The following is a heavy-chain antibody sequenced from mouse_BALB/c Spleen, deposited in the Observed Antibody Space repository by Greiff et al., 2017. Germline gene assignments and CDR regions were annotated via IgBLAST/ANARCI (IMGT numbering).Heavy chain of an antibody. J-gene: IGHJ2*01. V-gene: IGHV5-6-5*01. CDR2: ISSGGST. CDR3: ARGNYGNYFDY. CDR1: GFTFSSYA. Sequence: EVQGVESGGGLAKPGGSLKLSCAASGFTFSSYAMSWVRQTPEKRLEWVASISSGGSTYYPDSVKGRFTISRDNARNILYLQMSSLRSEDTAMYYCARGNYGNYFDYWGQGTTLTVSS. D-gene: IGHD2-1*01.